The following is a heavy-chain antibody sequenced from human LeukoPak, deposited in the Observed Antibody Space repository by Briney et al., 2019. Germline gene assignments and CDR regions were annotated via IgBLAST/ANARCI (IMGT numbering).Heavy chain of an antibody. CDR3: ARDSLYYGSGSYLGFDH. Sequence: GASVKVSYKASGYTFTTYGISWVRQAPGQGLEWMGWISGYNGNTNYAEKLQGRVTMTTDTSTSTVYMELRSLRSDDTAVYYCARDSLYYGSGSYLGFDHWGQGTLVTVSS. CDR2: ISGYNGNT. V-gene: IGHV1-18*01. J-gene: IGHJ5*02. D-gene: IGHD3-10*01. CDR1: GYTFTTYG.